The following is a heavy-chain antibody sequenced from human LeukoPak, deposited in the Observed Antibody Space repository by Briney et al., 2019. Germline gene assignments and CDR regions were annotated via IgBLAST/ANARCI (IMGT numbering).Heavy chain of an antibody. Sequence: NPSETLSLTCTVSGGSISSYYWSWIRQPPGKGLEWIGYIYCSGSTYHNPSLKSRVTISLDTSKNQFSLKLSSVTAADTAVYYCARDKGGLGRGYYYMDVWGKGTTVTVSS. CDR2: IYCSGST. J-gene: IGHJ6*03. CDR1: GGSISSYY. CDR3: ARDKGGLGRGYYYMDV. V-gene: IGHV4-59*12. D-gene: IGHD3/OR15-3a*01.